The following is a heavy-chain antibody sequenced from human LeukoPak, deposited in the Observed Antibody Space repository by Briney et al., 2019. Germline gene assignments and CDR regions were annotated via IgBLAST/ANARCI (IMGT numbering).Heavy chain of an antibody. CDR2: IQFDGSHI. D-gene: IGHD2-8*01. V-gene: IGHV3-30*02. CDR1: GFTFSSYG. J-gene: IGHJ4*02. Sequence: GGSLRLSCAASGFTFSSYGMHWVRQAPGKGLEWVAFIQFDGSHIFYTDSVRGRFTISRDNSKNTLYLQMNSLRAEYTAVFYCAKPSDKLLYSNFDYGGQGPLVTVPS. CDR3: AKPSDKLLYSNFDY.